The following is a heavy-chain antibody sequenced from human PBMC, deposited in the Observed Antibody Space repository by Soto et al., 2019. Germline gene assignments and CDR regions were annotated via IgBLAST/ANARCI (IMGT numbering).Heavy chain of an antibody. CDR3: ASSTVGVRYDY. D-gene: IGHD4-17*01. CDR2: IYHSGST. CDR1: GGSISSGGYS. V-gene: IGHV4-30-2*01. J-gene: IGHJ4*02. Sequence: QLQLRESGSGLVKPSQTLSLTCAVSGGSISSGGYSWSWIRQPPGKGLEWIGYIYHSGSTYYNPSLKSRVTISVDRSKNQFSLKLSSVTAADTAVYYCASSTVGVRYDYWGQGTLVTVSS.